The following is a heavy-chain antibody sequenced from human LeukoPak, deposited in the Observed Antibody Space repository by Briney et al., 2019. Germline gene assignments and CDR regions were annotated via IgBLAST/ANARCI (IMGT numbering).Heavy chain of an antibody. D-gene: IGHD3-22*01. Sequence: GGSLRLSCAASGFTFSGYGMHWVRQAPGKGLEGVAVISYDGSNKYYADSVKGRFTISRDNSKNTLYLQMNSLRAEDTAVYYCAKSQDYYDSSGYYTNWGQGTLVTVSS. V-gene: IGHV3-30*18. J-gene: IGHJ4*02. CDR2: ISYDGSNK. CDR3: AKSQDYYDSSGYYTN. CDR1: GFTFSGYG.